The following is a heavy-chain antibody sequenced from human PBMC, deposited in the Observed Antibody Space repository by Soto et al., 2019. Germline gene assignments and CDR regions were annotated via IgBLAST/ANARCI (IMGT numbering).Heavy chain of an antibody. J-gene: IGHJ6*02. D-gene: IGHD3-10*01. CDR2: VSPPFRTS. V-gene: IGHV1-69*01. Sequence: QVQLVQSGAEVKKPGSSVKVSCKTSGVSFNNNGIGWVRQAPGHGLEWMGGVSPPFRTSNYARKFQGRISITADASTGTVNTALSRLTSEDTAQYYCARVLYYGSGSYSPYGMDVWGQGTTVTVSS. CDR3: ARVLYYGSGSYSPYGMDV. CDR1: GVSFNNNG.